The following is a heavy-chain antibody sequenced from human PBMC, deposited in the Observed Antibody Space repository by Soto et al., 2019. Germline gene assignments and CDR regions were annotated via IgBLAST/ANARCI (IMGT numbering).Heavy chain of an antibody. CDR3: AGVTFLYYSSGYYPRAWGAYDI. CDR2: SIPMFGTA. Sequence: ASVKVSCKASGGTFSSFAISWVRQAPGQGLEWMGGSIPMFGTANYAQKFQGRVTISADESTSTAYMELSSLGSEDTAVYFCAGVTFLYYSSGYYPRAWGAYDIWGKGTVVTISS. V-gene: IGHV1-69*13. D-gene: IGHD3-22*01. J-gene: IGHJ3*02. CDR1: GGTFSSFA.